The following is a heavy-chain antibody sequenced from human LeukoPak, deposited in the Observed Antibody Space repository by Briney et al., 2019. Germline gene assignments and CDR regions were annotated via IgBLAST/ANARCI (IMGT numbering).Heavy chain of an antibody. J-gene: IGHJ5*02. CDR1: GGSISSYY. CDR3: ARNLYDYVWGSINWFDP. CDR2: IYYSGST. D-gene: IGHD3-16*01. V-gene: IGHV4-59*01. Sequence: SETLSLTCTVSGGSISSYYWSWIRQPPGKGLEWIGYIYYSGSTNYNPSLKSRVTISVDTSKNQFSLKLSSVTAEDTAVYYCARNLYDYVWGSINWFDPWGQGTLVTVSS.